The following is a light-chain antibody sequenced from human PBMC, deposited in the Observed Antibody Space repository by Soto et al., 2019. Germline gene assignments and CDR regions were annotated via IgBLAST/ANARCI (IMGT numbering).Light chain of an antibody. CDR3: HQRGNGRPPCT. V-gene: IGKV3D-15*03. CDR1: QSSSSN. Sequence: DIVLTHCPSTLAVYPRERATLSCRASQSSSSNLAWYQEQPGQAPRPLIHDASIRATGTPARFSGSCSGTDFTLTLNVRGPEDAAVDYYHQRGNGRPPCTFGQGTKVDIK. J-gene: IGKJ1*01. CDR2: DAS.